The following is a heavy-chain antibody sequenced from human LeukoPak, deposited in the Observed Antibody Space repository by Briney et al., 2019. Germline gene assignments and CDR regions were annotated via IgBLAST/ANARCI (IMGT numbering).Heavy chain of an antibody. CDR1: GYTFTSYD. V-gene: IGHV1-18*01. J-gene: IGHJ3*02. CDR3: ARDEADAFDI. CDR2: ISAYNGNT. Sequence: ASVKVSCKASGYTFTSYDINWVRQATGQGLEWMGWISAYNGNTNYAQKLQGRVTMTTDTSTSTAYMELRSLRSDDTAVYYCARDEADAFDIWGQGTMVTVSS.